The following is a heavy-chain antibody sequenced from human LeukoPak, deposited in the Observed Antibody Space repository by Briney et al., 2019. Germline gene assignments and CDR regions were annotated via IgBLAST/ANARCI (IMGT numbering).Heavy chain of an antibody. D-gene: IGHD2-2*01. CDR1: GFNFRAYW. J-gene: IGHJ4*02. CDR3: AKDYCSSTSCYYFDY. Sequence: GGSLRLSCTTSGFNFRAYWMGWVRQAPGKGLEWVSAISGSGGSTYYADSVKGRFTISRDNSKNTLYLQMNSLRAEDTAVYYCAKDYCSSTSCYYFDYWGQGTLVTVSS. CDR2: ISGSGGST. V-gene: IGHV3-23*01.